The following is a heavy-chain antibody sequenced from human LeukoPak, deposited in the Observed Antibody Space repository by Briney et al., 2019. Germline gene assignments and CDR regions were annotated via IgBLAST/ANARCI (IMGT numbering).Heavy chain of an antibody. CDR1: GFTFSSYA. D-gene: IGHD6-13*01. CDR3: ACAVMVQQLGAFDI. J-gene: IGHJ3*02. CDR2: ISYDGSNK. V-gene: IGHV3-30-3*01. Sequence: GGALRLSCAASGFTFSSYAMHWVRQAPGKGLEWVAVISYDGSNKYYADSVKGRFTITRDNSKNMLYLQMNSLRAEDTAVYYCACAVMVQQLGAFDIWGQGTMDTVSS.